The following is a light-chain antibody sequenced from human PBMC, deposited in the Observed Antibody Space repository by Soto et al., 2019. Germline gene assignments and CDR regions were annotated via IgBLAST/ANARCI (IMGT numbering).Light chain of an antibody. CDR3: AAWDGSLNGVV. Sequence: QAVVTQPPSVSGAPGQRVTISCAGSSSNIGAGFDVHWYLQLPGAAPKVLIYGNTTRPSGVPDRFSGSKSGTSASLAISGLQSEDESDYYCAAWDGSLNGVVFGGGTQLTVL. CDR2: GNT. V-gene: IGLV1-40*01. J-gene: IGLJ7*01. CDR1: SSNIGAGFD.